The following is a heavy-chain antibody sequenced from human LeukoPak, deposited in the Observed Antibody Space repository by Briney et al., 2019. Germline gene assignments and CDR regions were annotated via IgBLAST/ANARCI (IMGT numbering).Heavy chain of an antibody. J-gene: IGHJ6*04. D-gene: IGHD4-23*01. CDR2: IIPIFGTA. V-gene: IGHV1-69*05. Sequence: ASVKISCKASGGTFSSYAISWVRQAPGQGLEWMGGIIPIFGTANYAQKFQGRVTITTDESTSTAYMELSSLRSEDTAVYYCARDYGGAWDVWGKGTTVTVSS. CDR1: GGTFSSYA. CDR3: ARDYGGAWDV.